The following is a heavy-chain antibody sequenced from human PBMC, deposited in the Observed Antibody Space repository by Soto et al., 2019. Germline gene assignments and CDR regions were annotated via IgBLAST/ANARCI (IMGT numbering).Heavy chain of an antibody. D-gene: IGHD6-13*01. Sequence: SGPTLVNPTQTLTLTCTFSGFSLITSGLGVGWIRQPPGKALEWLALIYWDDDKRYSPSLKSRLTITKDTSKNQVVLTMTNMDPVDTATYYCARILPSSSSWEFDYWGQGTLVTVSS. V-gene: IGHV2-5*02. CDR3: ARILPSSSSWEFDY. CDR1: GFSLITSGLG. J-gene: IGHJ4*02. CDR2: IYWDDDK.